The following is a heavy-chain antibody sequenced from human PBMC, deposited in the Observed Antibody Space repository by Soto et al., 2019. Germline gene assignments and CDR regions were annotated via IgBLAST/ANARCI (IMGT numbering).Heavy chain of an antibody. CDR3: ARDSLYCSGGSCYSGFFDY. CDR1: GGSISSGDYY. Sequence: QVQLQESGPGLVKPSQTLSLTCTVSGGSISSGDYYWSWIRQPPGKGLEGIGYIYYSGSTYYNPSLKSRVTISVDTSKNQFSLKLCSVTAADTAVYYCARDSLYCSGGSCYSGFFDYWGQGTLVNVSS. V-gene: IGHV4-30-4*01. J-gene: IGHJ4*02. D-gene: IGHD2-15*01. CDR2: IYYSGST.